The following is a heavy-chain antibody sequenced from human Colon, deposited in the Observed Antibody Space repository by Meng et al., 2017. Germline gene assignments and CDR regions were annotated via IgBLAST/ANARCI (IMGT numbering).Heavy chain of an antibody. D-gene: IGHD6-19*01. CDR3: DSSGKANDINDRWFDS. J-gene: IGHJ5*01. CDR2: IDYTWCT. CDR1: GGSINSVCYY. Sequence: QGQLVASGLSLVKPLQILSLTCADSGGSINSVCYYWSWIRRKPVKCLGWIFYIDYTWCTHYIPCRISRVARTFNTSINLSLTNVTAAAAAMYACDSSGKANDINDRWFDSWGQGTLVTVSS. V-gene: IGHV4-31*11.